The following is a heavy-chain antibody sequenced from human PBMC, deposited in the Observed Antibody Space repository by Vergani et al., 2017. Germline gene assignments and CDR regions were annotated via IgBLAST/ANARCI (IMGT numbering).Heavy chain of an antibody. CDR3: EKHFRGWGIDY. Sequence: QVQLVESGGGVVQRGGSLRLSCATSGFTLSNYDMQWIRQGPGKGLEFVAFIQFDGSNQYYADSVKGRFTLYRDFSKNTLYLQINTLRIDDTATYYCEKHFRGWGIDYWGQGTQVIVSS. CDR1: GFTLSNYD. J-gene: IGHJ4*02. D-gene: IGHD3-16*01. V-gene: IGHV3-30*02. CDR2: IQFDGSNQ.